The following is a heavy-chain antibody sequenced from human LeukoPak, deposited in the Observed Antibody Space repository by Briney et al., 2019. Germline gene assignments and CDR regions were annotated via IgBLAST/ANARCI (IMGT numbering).Heavy chain of an antibody. D-gene: IGHD3-3*01. Sequence: GGSLRLSCAASGFTFSSYSMNWVRQAPGKGLEWVSSISSSSSYIYYADSVKGRFTISRDNAKNSLYLQMNSLRAEDTAVYYCARERAYDFWSGYYYNYYMDVWGKGTTVTVSS. CDR1: GFTFSSYS. J-gene: IGHJ6*03. CDR3: ARERAYDFWSGYYYNYYMDV. V-gene: IGHV3-21*01. CDR2: ISSSSSYI.